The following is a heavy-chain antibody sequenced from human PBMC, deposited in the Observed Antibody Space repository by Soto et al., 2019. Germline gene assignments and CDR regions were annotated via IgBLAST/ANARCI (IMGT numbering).Heavy chain of an antibody. D-gene: IGHD6-13*01. V-gene: IGHV4-59*01. CDR1: GGSISSYY. Sequence: PSETLSLTCTVSGGSISSYYWSWIRQPPGKGLEWIGYIYYSGSTNYNPSLKSRVTVSVDTSKNQFSLKLSSLTAADTAVYYCAREGAAGTIDYWGQGTLVTVSS. J-gene: IGHJ4*02. CDR2: IYYSGST. CDR3: AREGAAGTIDY.